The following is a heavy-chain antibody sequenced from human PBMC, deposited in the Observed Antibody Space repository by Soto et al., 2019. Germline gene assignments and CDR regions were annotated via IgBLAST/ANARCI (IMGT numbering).Heavy chain of an antibody. D-gene: IGHD6-13*01. V-gene: IGHV3-23*01. Sequence: GGSLRLSCAASGFTFSSYGMSWVRQAPGKGLEWVSSITGSGDKTYHADSVKGRFTISRDNSMNTLYLQMSGLTADDTALYYCARDQVPDSLAAAGYWGQGAPVTVSS. CDR3: ARDQVPDSLAAAGY. J-gene: IGHJ4*02. CDR1: GFTFSSYG. CDR2: ITGSGDKT.